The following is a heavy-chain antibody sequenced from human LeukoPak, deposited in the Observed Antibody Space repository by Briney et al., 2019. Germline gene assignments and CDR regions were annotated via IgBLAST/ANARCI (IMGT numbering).Heavy chain of an antibody. Sequence: SETLSLTCAVYGGSFSGYYWSWIRQPPGKGLEWIGEINHSGSTNYNPSLKSRVTISVDTSKNQFSLKLSSVTAADTAVYYCARQGYSSSWYVRYSDYWGQGTLVTVSS. CDR3: ARQGYSSSWYVRYSDY. CDR1: GGSFSGYY. D-gene: IGHD6-13*01. CDR2: INHSGST. J-gene: IGHJ4*02. V-gene: IGHV4-34*01.